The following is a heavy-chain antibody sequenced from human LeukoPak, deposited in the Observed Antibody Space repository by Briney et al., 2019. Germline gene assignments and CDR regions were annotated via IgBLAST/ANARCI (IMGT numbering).Heavy chain of an antibody. CDR1: GGSISSHY. D-gene: IGHD3-22*01. Sequence: PSETLSPTCTVSGGSISSHYWSWLRQPPGKGLEWIGYIYYSGTTNYNPSLKSRGTMSVDTSKNQFSLKLSSVTAADTAVYYCARVGDYYDSSGYYYSHNYWGQGTLVTVSS. CDR3: ARVGDYYDSSGYYYSHNY. CDR2: IYYSGTT. V-gene: IGHV4-59*11. J-gene: IGHJ4*02.